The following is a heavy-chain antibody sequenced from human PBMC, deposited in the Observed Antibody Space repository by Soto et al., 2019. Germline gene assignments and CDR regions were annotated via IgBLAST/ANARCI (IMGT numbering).Heavy chain of an antibody. CDR2: INSDGTDS. CDR1: GFDLEDFA. CDR3: AKALYYYDSSPLDH. J-gene: IGHJ4*02. V-gene: IGHV3-43D*04. D-gene: IGHD3-22*01. Sequence: GGSLRLSCAAAGFDLEDFAMHWVRQAPGQGLEWVSLINSDGTDSYYMDSVRGRFTISRDNGKNSLYLQMDRLRPEDTAVYFCAKALYYYDSSPLDHWGQGTLVTVSS.